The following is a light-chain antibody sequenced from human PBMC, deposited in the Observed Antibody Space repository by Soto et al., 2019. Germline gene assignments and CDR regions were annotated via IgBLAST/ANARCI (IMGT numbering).Light chain of an antibody. CDR2: GAS. V-gene: IGKV3-15*01. CDR1: QSLNSN. J-gene: IGKJ1*01. Sequence: ETVMTQSPATLSVSPWEIATLSCRASQSLNSNLAWYQQKPGQAPRLLIDGASDRATGIPDRFSGSGYGTEFTLSISSLQSEDFAVYYCQQYNTWPWTFGHGTKVDIK. CDR3: QQYNTWPWT.